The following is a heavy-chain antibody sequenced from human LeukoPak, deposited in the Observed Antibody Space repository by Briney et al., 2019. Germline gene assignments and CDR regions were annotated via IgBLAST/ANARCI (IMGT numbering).Heavy chain of an antibody. CDR3: ARAGMGGSHPADY. D-gene: IGHD1-26*01. V-gene: IGHV3-33*01. CDR1: GCTFSSYG. J-gene: IGHJ4*02. CDR2: IWYDGSNK. Sequence: PGGSLRLSCAASGCTFSSYGMHWVRQAPGKGLEWVAVIWYDGSNKYYADSVKGRFTISRDNSKNTLYLQMNSLRAEDTAVYYCARAGMGGSHPADYWGQGTLVTVSS.